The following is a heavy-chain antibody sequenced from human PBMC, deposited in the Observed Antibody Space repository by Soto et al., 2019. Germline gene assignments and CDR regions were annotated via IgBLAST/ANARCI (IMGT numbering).Heavy chain of an antibody. V-gene: IGHV3-23*01. CDR3: AKHSTTYDFWSGAVKGAFDI. CDR1: GFTFSSYA. CDR2: ISDSGDST. J-gene: IGHJ3*02. D-gene: IGHD3-3*01. Sequence: GGSLRLSCAVSGFTFSSYAITWDRQAAGELLEWVSGISDSGDSTHYADSVKGRFTISRDNSKNTLYLQMNSLRAEDTAVYYCAKHSTTYDFWSGAVKGAFDIWGQGTMVTVSS.